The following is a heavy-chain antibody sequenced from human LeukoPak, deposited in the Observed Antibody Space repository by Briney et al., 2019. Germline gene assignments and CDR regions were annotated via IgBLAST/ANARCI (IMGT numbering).Heavy chain of an antibody. V-gene: IGHV3-48*02. CDR3: ARLWGYCSGGSCYSTPY. Sequence: GGSLRLSCAASGFTFGRYSMNWVRQAPGKGLEWVSYISSSGGTIYYADSVKGRFTISRDNAESSLYLQMNSLRDEDTAVYYCARLWGYCSGGSCYSTPYWGQGTLVTVSS. J-gene: IGHJ4*02. CDR1: GFTFGRYS. D-gene: IGHD2-15*01. CDR2: ISSSGGTI.